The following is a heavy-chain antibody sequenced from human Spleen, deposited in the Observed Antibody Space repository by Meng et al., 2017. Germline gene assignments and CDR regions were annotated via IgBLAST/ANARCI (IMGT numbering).Heavy chain of an antibody. CDR2: ISYDGSNK. J-gene: IGHJ4*02. CDR3: AKGFDY. Sequence: QVQLVESGGGGVQPGRSLRLSCAASGFTFSSYGMHWVRQAPGKGLEWVAVISYDGSNKYYADSVKGRFTISRDNSKNTLYLQMNSLRAEDTAVYYCAKGFDYWGQGTLVTVSS. CDR1: GFTFSSYG. V-gene: IGHV3-30*18.